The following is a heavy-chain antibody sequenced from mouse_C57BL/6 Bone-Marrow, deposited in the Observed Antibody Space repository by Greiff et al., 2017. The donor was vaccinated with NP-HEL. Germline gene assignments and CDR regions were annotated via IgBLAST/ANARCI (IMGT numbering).Heavy chain of an antibody. Sequence: QVQLQQSGAELVKPGASVKMSCKASGYTFTSYWITWVKQRPGQGLEWIGDIYPGSGSTNYNEKFKSKATLTVDTSSSTAYMQLSSLTSEDSAVYYCARRGWDLLYFDYWGQGTTLTVSS. D-gene: IGHD4-1*01. V-gene: IGHV1-55*01. CDR2: IYPGSGST. CDR1: GYTFTSYW. J-gene: IGHJ2*01. CDR3: ARRGWDLLYFDY.